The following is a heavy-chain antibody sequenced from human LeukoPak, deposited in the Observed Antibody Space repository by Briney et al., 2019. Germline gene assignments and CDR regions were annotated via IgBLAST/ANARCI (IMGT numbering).Heavy chain of an antibody. CDR2: IIPILGIA. J-gene: IGHJ5*02. V-gene: IGHV1-69*04. D-gene: IGHD2-15*01. Sequence: GASVKVSCKASGGTFSSYGISWVRQAPGQGLEWMARIIPILGIANYAQKFQGRVTITADKSTSTAYMELSSLRSEDTAVYYCARDIVVVVAAHGPNWFDPWGQGTLVTVSS. CDR1: GGTFSSYG. CDR3: ARDIVVVVAAHGPNWFDP.